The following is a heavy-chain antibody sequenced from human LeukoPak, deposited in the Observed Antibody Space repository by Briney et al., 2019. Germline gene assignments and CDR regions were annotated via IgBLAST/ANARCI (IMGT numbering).Heavy chain of an antibody. CDR3: GRGVSGNWFDP. V-gene: IGHV4-38-2*02. J-gene: IGHJ5*02. CDR2: IYHSGST. Sequence: SETLSLTCTVSGYSISSGYYWGWIRPPPGKGLEWIGSIYHSGSTYYNPSLKSRVTISVDTSKNQFSLKLSSVTAADTAVYYCGRGVSGNWFDPWGQGTLVTVSS. D-gene: IGHD3-10*01. CDR1: GYSISSGYY.